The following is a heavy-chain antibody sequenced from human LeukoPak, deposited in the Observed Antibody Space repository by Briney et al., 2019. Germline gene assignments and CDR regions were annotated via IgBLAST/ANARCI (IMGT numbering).Heavy chain of an antibody. CDR2: ISGSGTNT. V-gene: IGHV3-23*01. J-gene: IGHJ4*02. CDR1: GFMFDGYS. D-gene: IGHD6-13*01. Sequence: GGSLRLSCAASGFMFDGYSLTWVRQAPGKGLEWLSAISGSGTNTYYADSVKGRFTISRDNSKNTLYLQVTSLRSEDTAVYYCAKSAAGTGCDYWGQGTLVTVSS. CDR3: AKSAAGTGCDY.